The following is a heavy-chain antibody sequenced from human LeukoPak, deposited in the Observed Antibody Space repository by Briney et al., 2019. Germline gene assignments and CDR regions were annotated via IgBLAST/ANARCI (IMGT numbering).Heavy chain of an antibody. J-gene: IGHJ4*02. CDR3: AWHYVWGRFDS. CDR1: GGSFTNQF. Sequence: PSETLSLTCGVSGGSFTNQFWTWIRQAPGQGLEWIGDINHNRVTNYNPSLKSRVTISADTSNSLSLRSVTAADTAVYFCAWHYVWGRFDSWGQGTLVTVS. D-gene: IGHD3-16*01. CDR2: INHNRVT. V-gene: IGHV4-34*01.